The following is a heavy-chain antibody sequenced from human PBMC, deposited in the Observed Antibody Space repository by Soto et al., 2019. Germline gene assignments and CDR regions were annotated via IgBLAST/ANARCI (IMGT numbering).Heavy chain of an antibody. Sequence: SQTLSLTCAISGDSVSSNSAAWNWIRQSPSRGLEWLGRTYYRSKWYNDYAVSVKSRITINPDTSKNQFSLQLNSVTPEDTAVYYCARDPDYGSGRGYYYYGMDVWGQGTTVTVS. D-gene: IGHD3-10*01. CDR3: ARDPDYGSGRGYYYYGMDV. CDR2: TYYRSKWYN. V-gene: IGHV6-1*01. J-gene: IGHJ6*02. CDR1: GDSVSSNSAA.